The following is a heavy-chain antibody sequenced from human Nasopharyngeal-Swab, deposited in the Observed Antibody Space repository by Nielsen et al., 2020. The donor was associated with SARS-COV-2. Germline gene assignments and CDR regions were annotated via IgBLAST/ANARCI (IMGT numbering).Heavy chain of an antibody. J-gene: IGHJ4*02. Sequence: GGSLRLSCAASGFTFSSYGMHWVRQAPGEGLEWVAVISYDGSNKYYADSVKGRFTISRDNSKNTLYLQMNSLRAEDTAVYYCAKEAVAGPDYWGQGTLVTVSS. V-gene: IGHV3-30*18. CDR3: AKEAVAGPDY. D-gene: IGHD6-19*01. CDR2: ISYDGSNK. CDR1: GFTFSSYG.